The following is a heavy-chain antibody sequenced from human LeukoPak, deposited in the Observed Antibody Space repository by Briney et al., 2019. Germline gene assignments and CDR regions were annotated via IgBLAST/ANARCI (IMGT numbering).Heavy chain of an antibody. CDR1: GGFIGTYY. CDR3: ARGGSSWSRRYFQH. Sequence: SETLSLTCTVSGGFIGTYYWTWIRQPPGKGLEWIGYIFYTGSTDYNPSLKSRVTISRDTSKNQFSLKLSSVTAADTAVYYCARGGSSWSRRYFQHWGQGTLVTVSS. CDR2: IFYTGST. J-gene: IGHJ1*01. D-gene: IGHD6-13*01. V-gene: IGHV4-59*12.